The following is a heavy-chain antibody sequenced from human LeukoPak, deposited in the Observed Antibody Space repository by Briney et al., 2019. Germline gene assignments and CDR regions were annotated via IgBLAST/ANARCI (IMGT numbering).Heavy chain of an antibody. J-gene: IGHJ4*02. D-gene: IGHD3-10*01. V-gene: IGHV3-48*03. CDR1: GFTFSSYE. CDR2: ISSRAGTI. Sequence: HPGGSLRLSCAASGFTFSSYEMNWVRQAPGKGLEWVSYISSRAGTIYYADSVKGRFTISRDNSKNMLYLQMNSLRAEDTAVYYCAKPYYYGSRSYMDYWGQGTLVTVSS. CDR3: AKPYYYGSRSYMDY.